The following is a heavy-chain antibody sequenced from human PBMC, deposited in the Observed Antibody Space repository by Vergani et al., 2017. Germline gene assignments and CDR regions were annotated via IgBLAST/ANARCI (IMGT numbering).Heavy chain of an antibody. D-gene: IGHD1/OR15-1a*01. V-gene: IGHV3-30*03. CDR3: AGGDLSGNIVNGAFDM. Sequence: QVQLVESGGGVVQPGRSLRLSCAASGFSFSTYGMHWVRQAPGKGLEWVAVISNDGSNRYCVDSVKGRFSISRDNSENTLYLQMNSLQIEDTAMYYCAGGDLSGNIVNGAFDMWGQGTMVTVSS. J-gene: IGHJ3*02. CDR2: ISNDGSNR. CDR1: GFSFSTYG.